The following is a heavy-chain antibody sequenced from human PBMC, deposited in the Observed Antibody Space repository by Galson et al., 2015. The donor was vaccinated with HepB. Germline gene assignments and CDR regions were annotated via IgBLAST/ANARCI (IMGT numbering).Heavy chain of an antibody. V-gene: IGHV1-69*13. J-gene: IGHJ6*03. D-gene: IGHD1-26*01. CDR2: IIPIFGTA. Sequence: SVKVSCKASGYTFTSYGISWARQAPGQGLEWMGGIIPIFGTANYAQKFQGRVTITADESTSTAYMELSSLRSEDTAVYYCARDSGSYAVGYYYMDVWGKGTTVTVSS. CDR1: GYTFTSYG. CDR3: ARDSGSYAVGYYYMDV.